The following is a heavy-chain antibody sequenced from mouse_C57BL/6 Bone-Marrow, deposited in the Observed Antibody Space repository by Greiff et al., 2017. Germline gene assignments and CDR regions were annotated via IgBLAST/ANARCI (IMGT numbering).Heavy chain of an antibody. CDR1: GYTFTSYW. J-gene: IGHJ4*01. D-gene: IGHD1-1*02. CDR3: AIWSYGGNYREYYYAMDY. Sequence: QVQLQQSGAELVKPGASVKVSCKASGYTFTSYWMHWVKQRPGPGLEWIGRITPSDSDTNYNQKFKGKATLTVDKSSSTAYMQLSSLTSEDSAVYYCAIWSYGGNYREYYYAMDYWGQGTSVTVSS. CDR2: ITPSDSDT. V-gene: IGHV1-74*01.